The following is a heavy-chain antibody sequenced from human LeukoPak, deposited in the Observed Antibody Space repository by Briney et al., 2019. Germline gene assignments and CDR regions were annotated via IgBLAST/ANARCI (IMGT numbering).Heavy chain of an antibody. CDR1: GYTFTSYG. CDR3: ARVGRIAAAGSVDY. V-gene: IGHV1-18*01. J-gene: IGHJ4*02. CDR2: ISAYNSNT. D-gene: IGHD6-13*01. Sequence: ASVKVSCKVSGYTFTSYGISWVRQAPGQELEWMGWISAYNSNTNYAQKLQGRVTMTTDTSTSTAYMELRSLRSDDTAVYYCARVGRIAAAGSVDYWGQGTLVTVSS.